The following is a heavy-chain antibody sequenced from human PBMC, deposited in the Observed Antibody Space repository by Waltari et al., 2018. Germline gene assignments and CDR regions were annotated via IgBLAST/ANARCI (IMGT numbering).Heavy chain of an antibody. Sequence: EVQLVESGGGLVQPGRSLRLSCAASGFTFDDYAMHWVRQAPGKGLEGVSGISWNSGSIGYVESVKGRFTISRDNAKNSLYLQMNSLRAEDTAVYYCARDTIRGYFDYWGQGTLVTVSS. J-gene: IGHJ4*02. V-gene: IGHV3-9*01. CDR1: GFTFDDYA. CDR3: ARDTIRGYFDY. D-gene: IGHD5-12*01. CDR2: ISWNSGSI.